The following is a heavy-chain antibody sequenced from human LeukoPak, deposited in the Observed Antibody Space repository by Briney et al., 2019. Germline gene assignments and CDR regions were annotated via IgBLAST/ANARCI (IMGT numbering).Heavy chain of an antibody. J-gene: IGHJ4*02. V-gene: IGHV4-31*03. Sequence: PSQTLSLTCTVSGYSISSGGYYWSWIRQHPGKGLEWIGYIYTSGNTYYNPSLKSRVDILLDTSKNQFSLKLSSVTAADTAVYYCARPRFGDHAGFECWGQGTLVTVSS. CDR2: IYTSGNT. CDR1: GYSISSGGYY. CDR3: ARPRFGDHAGFEC. D-gene: IGHD4-17*01.